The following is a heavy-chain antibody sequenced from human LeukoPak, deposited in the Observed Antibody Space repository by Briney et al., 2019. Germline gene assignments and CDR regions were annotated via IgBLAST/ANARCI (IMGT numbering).Heavy chain of an antibody. V-gene: IGHV4-39*01. J-gene: IGHJ1*01. D-gene: IGHD3-22*01. CDR1: GGFISSSYY. Sequence: SETLFLTCSVSGGFISSSYYWGWIRQPPGKGLEWIGDIYYSGSGYYDPSLKSRVAISIDTSKNQFSLRLSPVTAADSATYYCARRRYYDSTGYLDWGQGTLVTVSS. CDR2: IYYSGSG. CDR3: ARRRYYDSTGYLD.